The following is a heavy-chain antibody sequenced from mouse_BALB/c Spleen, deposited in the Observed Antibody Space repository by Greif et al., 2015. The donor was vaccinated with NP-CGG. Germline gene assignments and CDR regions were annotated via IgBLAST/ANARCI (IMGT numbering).Heavy chain of an antibody. Sequence: QVQLKQSGAELVRPGASVTLSCKASGYTFTDYEMHWVKQTPVHGLEWIGAIDPETGGTAYNQKFKGKATLTADKSSSTAYMELRSLTSEDSAVYYCTNEDYWGQGTSVTVSS. CDR2: IDPETGGT. CDR1: GYTFTDYE. J-gene: IGHJ4*01. CDR3: TNEDY. V-gene: IGHV1-15*01.